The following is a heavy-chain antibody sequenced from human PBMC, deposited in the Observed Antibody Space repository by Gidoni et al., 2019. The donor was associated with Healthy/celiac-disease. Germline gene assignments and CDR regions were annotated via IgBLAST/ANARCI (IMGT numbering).Heavy chain of an antibody. D-gene: IGHD2-2*01. CDR1: GFTFSTAC. Sequence: EVQLVEPGGGLVKPGGSLRLSCAASGFTFSTACMSWVRQAPGKGLEWVGRIKSKTDGGTTDYAAPVKGRFTISRDDSKNTLYLQMNSLKTEDTAVYYCTTDRVPAAHQLRYYYYGMDVWGQGTTVTVSS. V-gene: IGHV3-15*01. CDR3: TTDRVPAAHQLRYYYYGMDV. J-gene: IGHJ6*02. CDR2: IKSKTDGGTT.